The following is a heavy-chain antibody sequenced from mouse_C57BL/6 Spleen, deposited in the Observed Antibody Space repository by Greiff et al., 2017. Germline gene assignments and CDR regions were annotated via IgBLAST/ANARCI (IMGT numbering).Heavy chain of an antibody. V-gene: IGHV3-1*01. Sequence: EVQLVESGPGMVKPSQSLSLTCTVTGYSITSGYDWHWLRHFPGNKLEWMGSISYSGSTNYNPSLKSRISITHDTSKNQFFLKLNSVTTEDTATYYCARGDSNGFAYWGQGTLVTVSA. D-gene: IGHD2-5*01. J-gene: IGHJ3*01. CDR1: GYSITSGYD. CDR2: ISYSGST. CDR3: ARGDSNGFAY.